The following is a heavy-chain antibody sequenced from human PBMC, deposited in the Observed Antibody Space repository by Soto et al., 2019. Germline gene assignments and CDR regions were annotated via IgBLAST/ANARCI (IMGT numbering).Heavy chain of an antibody. J-gene: IGHJ5*02. D-gene: IGHD3-10*01. V-gene: IGHV4-59*12. CDR1: GGSISSYY. CDR3: ARVRLVRGVKGWFDP. Sequence: SETLSLTCTVSGGSISSYYWSWIRQPPGKGLEWIGYIYYSGSTNYNPSLKSRVTISVDTSKNQFSLKLSSVTAADTAVYYCARVRLVRGVKGWFDPWGQGTLVTVSS. CDR2: IYYSGST.